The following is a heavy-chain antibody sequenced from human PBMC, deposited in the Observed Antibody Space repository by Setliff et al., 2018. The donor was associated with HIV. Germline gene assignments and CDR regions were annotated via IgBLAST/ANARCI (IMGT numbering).Heavy chain of an antibody. CDR2: IYHSGNT. Sequence: PSETLSLTCAVSGDSISSTNWWSWVRQSPGKGLEWIGQIYHSGNTNYNPSFKNRVTISVDTSKNQFSLKLSSVTAADTAVYYCARVFYDYVWGRYRLRPVAFDVWGQGTVVTVSS. V-gene: IGHV4-4*02. J-gene: IGHJ3*01. CDR3: ARVFYDYVWGRYRLRPVAFDV. D-gene: IGHD3-16*02. CDR1: GDSISSTNW.